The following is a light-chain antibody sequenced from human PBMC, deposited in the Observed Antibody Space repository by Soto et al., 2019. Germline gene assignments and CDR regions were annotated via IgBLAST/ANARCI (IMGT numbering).Light chain of an antibody. CDR3: QHYPGWPIT. CDR2: DAS. CDR1: QSVSSY. V-gene: IGKV3-15*01. Sequence: EIVMTQSPATLSVSPGEGATVSCRASQSVSSYLAWYQQKPGQAPRLLIYDASTRATGIPDRFSGSGSGTEFTLTISSLQSEDFAVYFCQHYPGWPITFGQGTRLEIK. J-gene: IGKJ5*01.